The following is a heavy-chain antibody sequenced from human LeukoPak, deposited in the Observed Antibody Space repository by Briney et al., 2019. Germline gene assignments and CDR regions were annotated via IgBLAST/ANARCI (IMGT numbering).Heavy chain of an antibody. CDR3: AREAVGDYGDLENWFDP. CDR1: GFSFSSYA. D-gene: IGHD4-17*01. J-gene: IGHJ5*02. Sequence: GGSLRLSCAASGFSFSSYAMHWVRQAPGKGLEWVAVISYDGSNKYYADSVKARFTISRDNSKNTLYLQMNSLRAEDTAVYYCAREAVGDYGDLENWFDPWGQGTLVTVSS. V-gene: IGHV3-30*04. CDR2: ISYDGSNK.